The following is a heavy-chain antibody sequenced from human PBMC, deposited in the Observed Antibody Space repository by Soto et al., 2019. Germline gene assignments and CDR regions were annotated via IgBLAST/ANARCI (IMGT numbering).Heavy chain of an antibody. CDR2: ISAYNGNT. Sequence: QVQLVQSGAEVKKPGASVKVCCKASGYTFTSYGISWVRQAPGQGLEWMGWISAYNGNTNYAQKLQGRVTMTTDTSTSTAYMELRSLRSDDTAVYYCARDLRGITMVRGVIPFDYWGQGTLVTVSS. D-gene: IGHD3-10*01. J-gene: IGHJ4*02. CDR1: GYTFTSYG. V-gene: IGHV1-18*01. CDR3: ARDLRGITMVRGVIPFDY.